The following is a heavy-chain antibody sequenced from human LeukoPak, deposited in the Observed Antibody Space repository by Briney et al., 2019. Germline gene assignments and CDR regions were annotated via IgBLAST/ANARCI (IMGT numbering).Heavy chain of an antibody. CDR2: MNPNSGNT. Sequence: DSVNLSCTASGYTFTSYDINWVRQAPGQGLEWMGWMNPNSGNTAYAQKFQGRVTMTRNTSISTAYMELSSLISEDTAVYYCAIRYGSGEKYYYYYYMDVWGKGTTVTVSS. CDR3: AIRYGSGEKYYYYYYMDV. V-gene: IGHV1-8*01. CDR1: GYTFTSYD. J-gene: IGHJ6*03. D-gene: IGHD3-10*01.